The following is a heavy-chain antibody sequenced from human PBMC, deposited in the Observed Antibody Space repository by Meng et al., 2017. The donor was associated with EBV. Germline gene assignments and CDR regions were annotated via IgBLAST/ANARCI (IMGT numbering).Heavy chain of an antibody. CDR1: GYTFTSHW. J-gene: IGHJ4*02. Sequence: QVRLVQSGAEVKKPGASVKVSCKASGYTFTSHWMHWVRQAPGQGLEWMGIINPSDGYTMYEQKFQGRVTVTADRPTATAYMVLRNLRSDDTAVYYCARGTPGRSYSDYWGPGTLVTVSS. CDR3: ARGTPGRSYSDY. V-gene: IGHV1-46*01. CDR2: INPSDGYT. D-gene: IGHD3-10*01.